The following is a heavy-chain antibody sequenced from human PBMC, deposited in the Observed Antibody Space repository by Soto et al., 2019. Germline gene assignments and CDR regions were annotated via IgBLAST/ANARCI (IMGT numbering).Heavy chain of an antibody. CDR2: INHSGST. D-gene: IGHD4-17*01. Sequence: SETLSLTCAVYGGSFSGYYWSWIRQPPGKGLEWIGEINHSGSTNYNPSLKSRVTISVDTSKNQFSLKLSSVTAADTAVYYCARELYGDYISYWYFDLWGRGTLVTVSS. CDR1: GGSFSGYY. J-gene: IGHJ2*01. CDR3: ARELYGDYISYWYFDL. V-gene: IGHV4-34*01.